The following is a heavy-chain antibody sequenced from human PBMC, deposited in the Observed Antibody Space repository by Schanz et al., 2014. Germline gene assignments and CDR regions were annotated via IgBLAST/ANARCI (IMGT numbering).Heavy chain of an antibody. CDR1: GFTVSSNH. CDR3: ARVRRRIATPSTPSFRNYYYYAMDV. Sequence: EGQLAESGGGLVQPGGSLRLSCAVSGFTVSSNHMSWVRQAPGKGLEWVSALSGSGGSTYYADSVKGRFTISRDNSKNTLYLQMNSLRAEDTSVYFCARVRRRIATPSTPSFRNYYYYAMDVWGQGTTVTVSS. J-gene: IGHJ6*02. CDR2: LSGSGGST. V-gene: IGHV3-23*04. D-gene: IGHD6-13*01.